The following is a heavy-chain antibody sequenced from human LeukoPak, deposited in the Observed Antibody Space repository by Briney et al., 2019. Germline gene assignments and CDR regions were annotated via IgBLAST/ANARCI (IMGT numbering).Heavy chain of an antibody. Sequence: AGGSLRLSCAASGFTFSSYSMNWVRQAPGKGLEWVSSIRSSSRYIYYADSMKGRFTISRDNAKNSLYLQMNRLRAEDTAVYYCARVGSGIAAAGWYEVWYYLDYWGQGTLVTVSS. CDR1: GFTFSSYS. CDR2: IRSSSRYI. CDR3: ARVGSGIAAAGWYEVWYYLDY. V-gene: IGHV3-21*01. J-gene: IGHJ4*02. D-gene: IGHD6-13*01.